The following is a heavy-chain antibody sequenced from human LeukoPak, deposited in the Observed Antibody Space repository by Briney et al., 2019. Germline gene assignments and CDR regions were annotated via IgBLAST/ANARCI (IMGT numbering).Heavy chain of an antibody. J-gene: IGHJ4*02. CDR2: IYHSGNT. CDR1: GGSINTGDYY. CDR3: ARETFHCTTTICYPYYFDF. D-gene: IGHD2-2*01. Sequence: SETLSLTCSVSGGSINTGDYYWSWIHQHPGKGLEWVGYIYHSGNTYYNPSLRSRLTISVDTSKNQFSLKLSSVTAADTAVYYCARETFHCTTTICYPYYFDFWGQGILVTVSS. V-gene: IGHV4-31*03.